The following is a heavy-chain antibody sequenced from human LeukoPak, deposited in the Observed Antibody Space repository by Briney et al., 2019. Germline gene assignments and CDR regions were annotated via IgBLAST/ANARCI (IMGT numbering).Heavy chain of an antibody. D-gene: IGHD6-13*01. V-gene: IGHV1-18*01. Sequence: ASVTVSCTASGYTFTSYGISWVRQAPGQGLEWMGWISAYNGNTNYAQKLQGRVTMTTDTSTSTAYMELRSLRSDDTAVYYCARDGSRDSSSWYSELGYYYYGMDVWGQGTTVTVSS. J-gene: IGHJ6*02. CDR2: ISAYNGNT. CDR3: ARDGSRDSSSWYSELGYYYYGMDV. CDR1: GYTFTSYG.